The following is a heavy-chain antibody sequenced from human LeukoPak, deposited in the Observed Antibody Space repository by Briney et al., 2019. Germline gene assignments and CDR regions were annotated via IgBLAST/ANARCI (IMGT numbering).Heavy chain of an antibody. J-gene: IGHJ3*02. Sequence: WASVKVSCKASGGTFSSYAISWVRQAPGQGLEWMGWISAYNGNTNYAQKLQGRVTMTTDTSTSTAYMELRSLRSDDTAVYYCARGRLDSSSWYGADAFDIWGQGTMVTVSS. D-gene: IGHD6-13*01. CDR3: ARGRLDSSSWYGADAFDI. V-gene: IGHV1-18*01. CDR1: GGTFSSYA. CDR2: ISAYNGNT.